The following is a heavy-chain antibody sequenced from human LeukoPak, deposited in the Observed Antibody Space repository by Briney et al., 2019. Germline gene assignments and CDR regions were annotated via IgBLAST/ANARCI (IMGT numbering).Heavy chain of an antibody. Sequence: GSLRLSCAASGFTVSSNYMSWIRQPPGKGLEWIGSIYYSGSTYYNPSLKSRVTISVDTSKNQFSLKLSSVTAADTAVYYCARLHLELNWFDPWGQGTLVTVSS. J-gene: IGHJ5*02. CDR1: GFTVSSNY. CDR3: ARLHLELNWFDP. CDR2: IYYSGST. V-gene: IGHV4-39*01. D-gene: IGHD1-7*01.